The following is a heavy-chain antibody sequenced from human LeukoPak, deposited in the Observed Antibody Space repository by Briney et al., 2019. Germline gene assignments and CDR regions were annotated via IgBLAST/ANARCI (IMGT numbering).Heavy chain of an antibody. D-gene: IGHD2/OR15-2a*01. CDR3: ARIGPWNYYMDV. CDR1: GFTFSSYG. CDR2: IRYDGSNK. V-gene: IGHV3-30*02. Sequence: PGGSLRLSCAASGFTFSSYGMHWVRQAPGKGLEWVAFIRYDGSNKYYADSVKGRFTISRDNAKNSLYLQMNSLRAEDTAVYYCARIGPWNYYMDVWGKGTTVTVSS. J-gene: IGHJ6*03.